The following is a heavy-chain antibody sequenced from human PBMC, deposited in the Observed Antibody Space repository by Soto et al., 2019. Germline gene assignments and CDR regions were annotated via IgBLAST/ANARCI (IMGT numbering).Heavy chain of an antibody. V-gene: IGHV3-15*07. CDR2: IKSKTDGGTT. Sequence: GGSLRVSWAASGVTCVDAWVNCVRQAPGKGLEWVGRIKSKTDGGTTDYAAPVKGRFTISRDDSKNTLYLQMNSLKTEDTAVYYCTTDLVMIVVAKIAYRGQGTLVTVSS. CDR3: TTDLVMIVVAKIAY. D-gene: IGHD3-22*01. CDR1: GVTCVDAW. J-gene: IGHJ4*02.